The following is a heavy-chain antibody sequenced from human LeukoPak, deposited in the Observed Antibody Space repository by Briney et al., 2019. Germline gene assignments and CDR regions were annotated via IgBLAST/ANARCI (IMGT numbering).Heavy chain of an antibody. J-gene: IGHJ4*02. Sequence: GASVKVSCKASGGTFSSYAISWVRQAPGQGLEWMGIINPSGGSTSYAQKFQGRVTMTRDMSTSTVYMELSSLRSEDTAVYYCARSDSSSAGIDYWGQGTLVTVSS. CDR3: ARSDSSSAGIDY. D-gene: IGHD6-6*01. V-gene: IGHV1-46*01. CDR1: GGTFSSYA. CDR2: INPSGGST.